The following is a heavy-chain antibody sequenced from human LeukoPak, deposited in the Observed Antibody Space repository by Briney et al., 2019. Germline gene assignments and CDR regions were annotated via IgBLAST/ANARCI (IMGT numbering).Heavy chain of an antibody. V-gene: IGHV1-18*01. D-gene: IGHD2-21*01. J-gene: IGHJ4*02. CDR2: ISTYNGDT. Sequence: RASVKVSCKASGYTFTSYGISWVRQAPGQGLEWMGWISTYNGDTNYAQKLQGRVTMTRDTSTSTVYMELSSLRSEDTAVYYCARRGLLGKPRAAAFDYWGQGTLVTVSS. CDR1: GYTFTSYG. CDR3: ARRGLLGKPRAAAFDY.